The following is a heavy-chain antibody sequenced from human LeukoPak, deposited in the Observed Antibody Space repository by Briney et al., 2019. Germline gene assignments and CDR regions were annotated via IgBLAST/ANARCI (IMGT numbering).Heavy chain of an antibody. CDR2: ISSSSRSI. Sequence: QTGGSLRLSCVGSGFTFSSYSMNWVRQAPGKGLEWVSYISSSSRSIYYADSVKGRFTISRDNANNSLSLQMNSLRDEDTAVYYCVLGSPFDYWGQGTLVTVSS. D-gene: IGHD3-10*01. V-gene: IGHV3-48*02. J-gene: IGHJ4*02. CDR1: GFTFSSYS. CDR3: VLGSPFDY.